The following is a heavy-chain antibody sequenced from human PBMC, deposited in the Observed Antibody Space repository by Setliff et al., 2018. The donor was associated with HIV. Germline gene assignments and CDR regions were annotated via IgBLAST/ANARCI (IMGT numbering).Heavy chain of an antibody. CDR3: ARVRLYNTALDY. V-gene: IGHV3-66*02. J-gene: IGHJ4*02. D-gene: IGHD3-3*01. Sequence: PGESLKISCAASGFTVSTYYMSWVRQAPGKGLEWVSTIYSGGSTYHADSVKGRFTLSRDTSKNTLFLQMNSLRPEDAAVYYCARVRLYNTALDYWGQGTLVTVSS. CDR2: IYSGGST. CDR1: GFTVSTYY.